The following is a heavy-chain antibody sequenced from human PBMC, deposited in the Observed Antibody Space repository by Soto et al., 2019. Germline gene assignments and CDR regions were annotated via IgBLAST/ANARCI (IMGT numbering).Heavy chain of an antibody. V-gene: IGHV4-59*08. D-gene: IGHD3-10*01. CDR1: GGSISGLF. J-gene: IGHJ6*03. CDR3: ARYGFYSLDV. Sequence: PSETLSLTCTVSGGSISGLFWSWIRQPPGKGLEWIGYIYYNGATNYNPSLKSRVTISVDTSKNQFSLKLRSVTAADTAVYFCARYGFYSLDVWGKGTTVTVSS. CDR2: IYYNGAT.